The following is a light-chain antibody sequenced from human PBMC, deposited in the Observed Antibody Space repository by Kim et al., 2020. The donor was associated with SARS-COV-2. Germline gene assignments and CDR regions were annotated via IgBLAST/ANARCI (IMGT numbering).Light chain of an antibody. CDR3: ATWDSSLSVGV. CDR1: RSNIGNNP. Sequence: QSVLTPPPSVSSAPGQKVTISCSGSRSNIGNNPVSCYQQFPGTAPKLITYDNDKRPSGIPDRFTSSKSGTSATLGINGLRTGDEADYYCATWDSSLSVGVLGGWTQLSVL. J-gene: IGLJ3*02. V-gene: IGLV1-51*01. CDR2: DND.